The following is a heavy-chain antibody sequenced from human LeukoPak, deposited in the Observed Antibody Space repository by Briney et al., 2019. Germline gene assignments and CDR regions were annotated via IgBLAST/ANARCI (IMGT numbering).Heavy chain of an antibody. J-gene: IGHJ4*02. CDR2: ISSGSSTI. V-gene: IGHV3-48*01. Sequence: PGGSLRLSCAASGFTFSSYSMNWLRQAPGKGLEWVSYISSGSSTIYYADSVKGRFTISRDNAKNSLYLQMNSLRAEDTAVYYCARWCSSSSCFRGFDYWGQGTLVTVSS. D-gene: IGHD2-2*01. CDR3: ARWCSSSSCFRGFDY. CDR1: GFTFSSYS.